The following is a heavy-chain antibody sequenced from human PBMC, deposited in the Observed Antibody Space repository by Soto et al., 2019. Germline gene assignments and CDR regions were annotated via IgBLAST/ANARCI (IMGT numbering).Heavy chain of an antibody. CDR1: GGSISSGGYY. V-gene: IGHV4-61*08. CDR2: IYYSGST. D-gene: IGHD6-13*01. Sequence: SETLSLTCTVSGGSISSGGYYWSWIRQHPGKGLEWIGYIYYSGSTNYNPSLKSRVTISVDTSKNQFSLKLSSVTAADTAVYYCARWYSSSWYKAFDIWGQGTMVTVSS. CDR3: ARWYSSSWYKAFDI. J-gene: IGHJ3*02.